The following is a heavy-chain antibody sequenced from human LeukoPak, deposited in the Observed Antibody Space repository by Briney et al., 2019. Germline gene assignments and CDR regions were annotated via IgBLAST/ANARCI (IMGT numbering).Heavy chain of an antibody. CDR3: ARDQYYYDSNAFDI. J-gene: IGHJ3*02. CDR1: GSTFSSYS. CDR2: ISSSSSYI. D-gene: IGHD3-22*01. V-gene: IGHV3-21*01. Sequence: AGGSLRLSCAASGSTFSSYSMNWVRQAPGKGLEWVSSISSSSSYIYYADSVKGRFTISRDNAKNSLYLQMNSLRAEDTAVYYCARDQYYYDSNAFDIWGQGTMVTVSS.